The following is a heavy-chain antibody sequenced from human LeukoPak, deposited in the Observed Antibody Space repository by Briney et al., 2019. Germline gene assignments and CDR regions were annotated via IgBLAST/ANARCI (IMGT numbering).Heavy chain of an antibody. J-gene: IGHJ4*02. CDR3: AKDLGRYRNNYFDY. D-gene: IGHD1-26*01. CDR1: GFTFSSYV. V-gene: IGHV3-23*01. CDR2: ISGSGVGT. Sequence: GGSLRLSCAASGFTFSSYVMSWVRQAPEKGLEWVSTISGSGVGTYYADSVKGRFTISRDDSKNTLYLQMNSLRAEDTAVYYCAKDLGRYRNNYFDYWGQGTLVTVSS.